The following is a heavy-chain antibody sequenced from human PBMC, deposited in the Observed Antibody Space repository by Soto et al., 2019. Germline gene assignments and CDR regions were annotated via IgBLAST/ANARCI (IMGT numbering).Heavy chain of an antibody. V-gene: IGHV4-59*01. CDR1: GGSMISYY. J-gene: IGHJ4*02. CDR2: IYYAGST. D-gene: IGHD3-22*01. Sequence: SETLSLTCTVSGGSMISYYWSWIRQPPGRGLEWIGFIYYAGSTKYNPSLNSRVTISVDTSRNTLFLQMNSLRAEDTAVYYCARDYYKYYDSSGYYRSPAYWGQGTLVTVSS. CDR3: ARDYYKYYDSSGYYRSPAY.